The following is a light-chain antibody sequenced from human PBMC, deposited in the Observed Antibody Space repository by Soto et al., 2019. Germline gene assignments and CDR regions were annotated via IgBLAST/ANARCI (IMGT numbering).Light chain of an antibody. CDR3: QQYNNWPMT. Sequence: EIVMTQSPATLSVSRGERATLSCRASQSVSSNLAWYQQKPGQAPRLLIYGASTRATGIPARFSGSGSGTEFTLTISSLQSEDFVVYYCQQYNNWPMTFGQGTKVEIK. J-gene: IGKJ1*01. CDR2: GAS. V-gene: IGKV3-15*01. CDR1: QSVSSN.